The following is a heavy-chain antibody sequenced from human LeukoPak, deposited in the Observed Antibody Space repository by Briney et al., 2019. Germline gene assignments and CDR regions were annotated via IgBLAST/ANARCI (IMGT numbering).Heavy chain of an antibody. CDR3: ARTYTVFGAMDV. CDR1: GFTFSDYG. CDR2: TSYDGSDE. Sequence: GGSLRLSCVASGFTFSDYGMHCVRQAPGKGLEWVAATSYDGSDEYYVDSVKGRFTISRDNSKNTLYLEMKSLSSEDTAIYYCARTYTVFGAMDVWGKGTTVTVSA. D-gene: IGHD3-3*01. J-gene: IGHJ6*04. V-gene: IGHV3-30*03.